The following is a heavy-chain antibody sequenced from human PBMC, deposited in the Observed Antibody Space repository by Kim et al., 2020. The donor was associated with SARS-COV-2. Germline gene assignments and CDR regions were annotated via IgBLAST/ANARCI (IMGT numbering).Heavy chain of an antibody. V-gene: IGHV3-23*01. D-gene: IGHD2-2*01. J-gene: IGHJ6*03. CDR3: AKDRGGYCSSTSCYYYYYRDV. CDR1: GFTFSSYA. CDR2: ISGSGGST. Sequence: GGSLRLSCAASGFTFSSYAMSWDCQAPGKGLEWVSAISGSGGSTYYADSVKGRFTISRDNSKNTLYLQMNSLRAEDTDVYYCAKDRGGYCSSTSCYYYYYRDVWGKGTTVTVAS.